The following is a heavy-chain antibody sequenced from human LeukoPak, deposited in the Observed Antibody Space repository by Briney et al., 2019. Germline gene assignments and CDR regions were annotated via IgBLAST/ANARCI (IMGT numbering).Heavy chain of an antibody. V-gene: IGHV3-53*01. Sequence: GGSLRLSCAASGFTVSSNYMSWVRQAPGKGLEWVSVIYSGGSTYYADSVKGRFTISRDNSKNTPYLQMNSLRAEDTAVYYCAREGRYCSGGSCYGFYAFDIWGQGTMVTVSS. D-gene: IGHD2-15*01. CDR1: GFTVSSNY. J-gene: IGHJ3*02. CDR3: AREGRYCSGGSCYGFYAFDI. CDR2: IYSGGST.